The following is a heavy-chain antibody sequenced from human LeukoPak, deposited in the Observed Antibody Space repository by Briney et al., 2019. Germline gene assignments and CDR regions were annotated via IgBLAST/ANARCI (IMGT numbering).Heavy chain of an antibody. CDR1: GFTFSSYG. D-gene: IGHD4-17*01. Sequence: GSLRLSCAASGFTFSSYGMHWVRQAPGKGLEWVAFIRYDGSNKYYADSVKGRFTISRDNSKNTLYLQMNSLRAEDTAVYYCAKDRGATVTTPYYFDYWGQGTLVTVSS. V-gene: IGHV3-30*02. CDR2: IRYDGSNK. CDR3: AKDRGATVTTPYYFDY. J-gene: IGHJ4*02.